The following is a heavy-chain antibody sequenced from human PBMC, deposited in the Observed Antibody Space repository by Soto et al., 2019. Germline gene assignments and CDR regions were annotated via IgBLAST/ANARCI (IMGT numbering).Heavy chain of an antibody. CDR1: GGSISSGDYY. D-gene: IGHD2-2*01. CDR3: ARGAGQVPAGNWFDP. J-gene: IGHJ5*02. Sequence: KPSETLSLTCTVSGGSISSGDYYWSWIRQPPGKGLEWIGYIYYSGSTYYNPSLKSRVTISVDTSKNQFSLKLSSVTAADTAVYYCARGAGQVPAGNWFDPWGQGTLVTVSS. V-gene: IGHV4-30-4*01. CDR2: IYYSGST.